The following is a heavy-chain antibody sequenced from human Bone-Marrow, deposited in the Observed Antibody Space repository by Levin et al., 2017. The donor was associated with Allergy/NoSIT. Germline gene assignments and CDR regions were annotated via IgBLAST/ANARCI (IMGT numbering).Heavy chain of an antibody. CDR1: GYTFSGYY. Sequence: ASVKVSCKASGYTFSGYYMHWVRQAPGQGLEWMGWINPNNGDTKYSQKFQGWVTMTRDTSISTAYMDLSRLRSDDTAVYYCAGELNNWNYNGKYCGMDVWGQGTTVTVSS. D-gene: IGHD1-7*01. V-gene: IGHV1-2*04. CDR3: AGELNNWNYNGKYCGMDV. CDR2: INPNNGDT. J-gene: IGHJ6*02.